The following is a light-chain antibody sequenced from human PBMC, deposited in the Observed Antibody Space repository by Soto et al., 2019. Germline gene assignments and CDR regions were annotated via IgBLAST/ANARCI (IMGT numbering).Light chain of an antibody. Sequence: QSALTQPASVSGSPGQSITISCTGTSSDIDTYNYVSWYQQHPGKAPKLIIYEVTNRPSGVSNRFSGSKSGNTASLTISGLQAEDEADYYCCSFAGSNSWVFGGGTKLTVL. CDR3: CSFAGSNSWV. CDR1: SSDIDTYNY. J-gene: IGLJ3*02. CDR2: EVT. V-gene: IGLV2-23*02.